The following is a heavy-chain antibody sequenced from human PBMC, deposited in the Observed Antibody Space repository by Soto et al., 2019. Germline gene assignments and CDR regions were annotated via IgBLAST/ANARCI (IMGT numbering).Heavy chain of an antibody. CDR3: ARDKRPYSSRWYRWFDP. V-gene: IGHV3-33*01. CDR1: GFTFSSYG. Sequence: GGSLRLSCAASGFTFSSYGMHWVRQAPGKGLEWVAVIWYDGSNKYYADSVKGRFTISRDNSKNTLYLQMNSLRAEDTAVYYCARDKRPYSSRWYRWFDPWGQGTLVTVSS. D-gene: IGHD6-13*01. CDR2: IWYDGSNK. J-gene: IGHJ5*02.